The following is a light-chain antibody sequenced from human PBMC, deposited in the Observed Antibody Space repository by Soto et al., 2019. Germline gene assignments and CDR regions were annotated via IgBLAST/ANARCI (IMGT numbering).Light chain of an antibody. J-gene: IGLJ1*01. V-gene: IGLV2-14*01. Sequence: QSALTQPASVSGSPGQSITISCTGTSRDVGGYNYVSWYQQHPGKAPKLMIYEVTNRPSGVSNRFSGSKSGNTASLTISGLQAEDEADYYCCSYTSTSTLVVFGSGTKLTV. CDR3: CSYTSTSTLVV. CDR1: SRDVGGYNY. CDR2: EVT.